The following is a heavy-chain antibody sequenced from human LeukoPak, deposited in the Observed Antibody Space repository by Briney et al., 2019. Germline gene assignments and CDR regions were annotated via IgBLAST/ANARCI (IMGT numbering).Heavy chain of an antibody. CDR2: ISSSGGGT. J-gene: IGHJ5*02. D-gene: IGHD6-13*01. CDR1: GFTFSNYA. CDR3: ATWRDKAAVS. V-gene: IGHV3-23*01. Sequence: GGSLRLSCAASGFTFSNYAMSWVRQAPGKGLEWVSAISSSGGGTYHADSVKGRFTISRDNSKNTLYLQMNSLRGEDTAVYYCATWRDKAAVSWGQGTLVTVSS.